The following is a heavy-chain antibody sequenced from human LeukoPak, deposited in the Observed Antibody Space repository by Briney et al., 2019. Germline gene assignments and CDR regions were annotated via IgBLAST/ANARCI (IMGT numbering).Heavy chain of an antibody. Sequence: GGSLRLSCVASGFTFEDYGMSWVRQAPGKGLEWVSAINWNGGSTNYADSAKGRFTISRDSAKNSLYLQMNSLRAEDTALYYCARSRLTPKYYYDSSPNAFDIWGQGTMVTVSS. J-gene: IGHJ3*02. CDR3: ARSRLTPKYYYDSSPNAFDI. CDR1: GFTFEDYG. V-gene: IGHV3-20*04. D-gene: IGHD3-22*01. CDR2: INWNGGST.